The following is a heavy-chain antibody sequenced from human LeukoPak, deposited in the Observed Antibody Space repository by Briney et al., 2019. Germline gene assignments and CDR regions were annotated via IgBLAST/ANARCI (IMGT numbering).Heavy chain of an antibody. CDR3: ARDEGGYFDY. CDR2: IYYSGST. CDR1: GGSISGGGYY. D-gene: IGHD3-22*01. J-gene: IGHJ4*02. V-gene: IGHV4-31*03. Sequence: SEALSLTCTVSGGSISGGGYYWSWIRQHPGKGLEWIGYIYYSGSTYYNPSLKSRVTISVDTSKNQFSLKLSSVTAADTAVYYCARDEGGYFDYWGQGTLVTVSS.